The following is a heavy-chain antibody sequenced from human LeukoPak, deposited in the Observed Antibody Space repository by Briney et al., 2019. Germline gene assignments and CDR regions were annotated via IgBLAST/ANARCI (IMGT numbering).Heavy chain of an antibody. J-gene: IGHJ4*02. CDR2: IYYSGST. V-gene: IGHV4-59*08. CDR1: GGSLSSYY. Sequence: PSETLSLTCTVSGGSLSSYYWSWIRQPPGKGLEWIGYIYYSGSTNYNPSLKSRVTISVDTSKNQFSLKLSSVTAADTAVYYCARGIAAAPGVYYFDYWGQGTLVTVSS. D-gene: IGHD6-13*01. CDR3: ARGIAAAPGVYYFDY.